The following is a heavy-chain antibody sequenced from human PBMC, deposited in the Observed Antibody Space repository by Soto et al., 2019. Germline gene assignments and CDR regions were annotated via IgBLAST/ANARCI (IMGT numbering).Heavy chain of an antibody. Sequence: QVQLQESGPGLVKPSQTLSLTCTVSGGSISSGDYYWSWIRQPPGKGLEWIGYIYYSGSTYYNSSLKTRVTLSVDMSKNQFSLKLSSVTAADTAVYYCARARWAGNYDILTGQWGVDVWGQGTTVTVSS. V-gene: IGHV4-30-4*01. CDR3: ARARWAGNYDILTGQWGVDV. J-gene: IGHJ6*02. CDR1: GGSISSGDYY. D-gene: IGHD3-9*01. CDR2: IYYSGST.